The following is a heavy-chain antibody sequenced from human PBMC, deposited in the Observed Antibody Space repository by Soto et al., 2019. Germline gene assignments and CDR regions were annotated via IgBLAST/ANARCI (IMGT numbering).Heavy chain of an antibody. J-gene: IGHJ5*02. CDR3: GHHSFYDFWSSGWFDP. CDR1: WFSLSTSRVG. D-gene: IGHD3-3*01. V-gene: IGHV2-5*01. Sequence: QITLKESGPTLVKPTQTLTLTCTFSWFSLSTSRVGVGWIRQPPGKALEWLALIYWNDDKRYSPSLKSRLTITKDTSKNQVVLIMTHMDPVDTATYYCGHHSFYDFWSSGWFDPWGQGTLVTVSS. CDR2: IYWNDDK.